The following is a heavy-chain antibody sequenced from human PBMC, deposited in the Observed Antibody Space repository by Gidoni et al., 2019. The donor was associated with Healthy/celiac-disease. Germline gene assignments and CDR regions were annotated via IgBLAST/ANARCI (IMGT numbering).Heavy chain of an antibody. V-gene: IGHV3-30*18. Sequence: QVQLVASGGGVVPPGRSPRPPCAASGLTFSGYGRHRVRPAPGKGLEWVAVISYDGSNKYYADSVKGRFTISRDNSKNTLYLQMNSLRAEDTAVYYCAKRGSYYPFDYWGQGTLVTVSS. CDR2: ISYDGSNK. CDR1: GLTFSGYG. CDR3: AKRGSYYPFDY. J-gene: IGHJ4*02. D-gene: IGHD1-26*01.